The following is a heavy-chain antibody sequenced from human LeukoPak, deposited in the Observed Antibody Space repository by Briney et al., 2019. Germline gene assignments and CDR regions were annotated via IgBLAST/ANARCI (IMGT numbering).Heavy chain of an antibody. V-gene: IGHV3-23*01. CDR3: AFSPLGDNYAFPY. J-gene: IGHJ4*02. CDR1: GFTFSSYV. D-gene: IGHD5-18*01. Sequence: GGSLRLSCAVSGFTFSSYVMQWVRQAPGRGLEWVSSLSEGGDTTYYADSVKGRFTIYRDNSRDTLYLQVNSLRADHTALYYCAFSPLGDNYAFPYWGQGALVIVSS. CDR2: LSEGGDTT.